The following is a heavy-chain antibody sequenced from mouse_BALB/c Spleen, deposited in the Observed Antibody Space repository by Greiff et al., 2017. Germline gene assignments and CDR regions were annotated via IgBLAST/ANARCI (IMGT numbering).Heavy chain of an antibody. CDR1: GYTFTSYW. CDR2: IDPSDSYT. Sequence: QVHVKQPGAELVKPGASVKLSCKASGYTFTSYWMHWVKQRPGQGLEWIGEIDPSDSYTNYNQKFKGKATLTVDKSSSTAYMQLSSLTSEDSAVYYCARSEYGNPAWFAYWGQGTLVTVSA. V-gene: IGHV1-69*02. D-gene: IGHD2-10*02. J-gene: IGHJ3*01. CDR3: ARSEYGNPAWFAY.